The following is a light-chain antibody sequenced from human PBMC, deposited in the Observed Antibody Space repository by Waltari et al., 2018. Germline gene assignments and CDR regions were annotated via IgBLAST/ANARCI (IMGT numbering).Light chain of an antibody. Sequence: EIVLIQSPATLSLSPGDRATPSCRASQSVGNFLAWYQHKPGQAPRLLIYDASNRATGIPATFSGSGSGTDFTLTISSLQPEDFALYYCQQRSGWPPSITFGQGTRLEI. V-gene: IGKV3-11*01. CDR3: QQRSGWPPSIT. CDR2: DAS. CDR1: QSVGNF. J-gene: IGKJ5*01.